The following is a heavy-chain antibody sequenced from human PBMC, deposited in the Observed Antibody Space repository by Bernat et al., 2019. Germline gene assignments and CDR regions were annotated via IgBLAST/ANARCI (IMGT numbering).Heavy chain of an antibody. CDR3: ARHGSRWSIDY. D-gene: IGHD6-13*01. Sequence: QVQLVESGGGVVKPGGSLRLSCAASGFTFSSYSIHWVRQAPGKGLEWVAAIWYDGSNKYYGDSVKGRFTISRDNTKNTVELQMDSLRAEDTAVYYCARHGSRWSIDYWGQGTLVTVSS. CDR1: GFTFSSYS. V-gene: IGHV3-33*01. J-gene: IGHJ4*02. CDR2: IWYDGSNK.